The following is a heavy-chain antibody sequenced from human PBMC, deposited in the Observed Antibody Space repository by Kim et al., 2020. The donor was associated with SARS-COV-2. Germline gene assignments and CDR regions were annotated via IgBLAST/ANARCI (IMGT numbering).Heavy chain of an antibody. V-gene: IGHV3-21*01. D-gene: IGHD3-9*01. J-gene: IGHJ6*02. CDR1: GFTFSSYS. Sequence: GGSLRLSCAASGFTFSSYSMNWVRQAPGKGLEWVSSISSSSSYIYYADSVKGRFTISRDNAKNSLYLQMNSLRAEDTAVYYCARVPGAIRYFDWSKRDYYYYGMDVWGQGTTVTVSS. CDR2: ISSSSSYI. CDR3: ARVPGAIRYFDWSKRDYYYYGMDV.